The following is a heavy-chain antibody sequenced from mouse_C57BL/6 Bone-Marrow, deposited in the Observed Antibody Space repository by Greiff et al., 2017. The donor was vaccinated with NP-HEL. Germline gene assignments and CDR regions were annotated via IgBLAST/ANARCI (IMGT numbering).Heavy chain of an antibody. D-gene: IGHD1-1*01. CDR2: IHPNSGST. Sequence: QVQLQQPGAELVKPGASVKLSCKASGYTFTSYWMHWVKQRPGQGLEWIGMIHPNSGSTNYNEKFKSKATLTVDKSSSTAYMQLSSLTSEDSAVYYCASYYYGSSFYLDYWGQGTTLTVSS. V-gene: IGHV1-64*01. CDR3: ASYYYGSSFYLDY. CDR1: GYTFTSYW. J-gene: IGHJ2*01.